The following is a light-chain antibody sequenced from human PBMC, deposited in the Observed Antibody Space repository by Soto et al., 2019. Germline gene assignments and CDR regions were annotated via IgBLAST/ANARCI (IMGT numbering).Light chain of an antibody. CDR1: SSNIGSNT. CDR3: AAWDDSLNGVV. V-gene: IGLV1-44*01. J-gene: IGLJ2*01. CDR2: SNN. Sequence: QSVLTQPPSASGTPGQRVTISCSGSSSNIGSNTVNWYQQLPGTAPKLLICSNNQRPSGVPDRFSGSKSGTSASLAISGLQSEDEADYYCAAWDDSLNGVVFGGGTKFTVL.